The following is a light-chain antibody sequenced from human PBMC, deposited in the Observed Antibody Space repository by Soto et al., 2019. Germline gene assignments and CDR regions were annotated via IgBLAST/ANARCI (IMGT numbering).Light chain of an antibody. CDR3: QQRSNWPSS. CDR2: DAS. V-gene: IGKV3-11*01. Sequence: EIVLTQSPVTLSLSPGERATLSCRASQSVSSYLAWYQQKPGQAPRLLIYDASNRATGIPARFSGSGSGTAFTLTISSLEPEDFAVYSCQQRSNWPSSFGGGTKVEIK. CDR1: QSVSSY. J-gene: IGKJ4*01.